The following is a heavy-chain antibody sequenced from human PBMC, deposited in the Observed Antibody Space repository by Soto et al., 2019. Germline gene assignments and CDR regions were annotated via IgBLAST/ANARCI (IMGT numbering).Heavy chain of an antibody. V-gene: IGHV1-3*01. J-gene: IGHJ3*02. D-gene: IGHD6-19*01. CDR2: MNPLNGDT. Sequence: GASVKVCCKSSVYTFTTYSIHCVRQAPGQRLEWMGWMNPLNGDTKYSQRFQGRLTIIRDTSASTAYMELSSLRSEDTAIYYCARGNSGAFDIWGQGTMVTV. CDR3: ARGNSGAFDI. CDR1: VYTFTTYS.